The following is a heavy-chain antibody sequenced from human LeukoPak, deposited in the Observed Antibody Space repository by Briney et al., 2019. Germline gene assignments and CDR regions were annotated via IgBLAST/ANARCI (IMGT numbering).Heavy chain of an antibody. D-gene: IGHD5-18*01. J-gene: IGHJ3*02. CDR3: ARYVDTAITDAFDI. CDR2: IYHSGST. CDR1: GYSISSGYY. Sequence: SETLSLTCTVSGYSISSGYYWGWIRQPPGKGLEWIGSIYHSGSTYYNPSLKSRVTISVDTSKNQFSLRLSSVTAADTAVYYCARYVDTAITDAFDIWGLGTMVTVSS. V-gene: IGHV4-38-2*02.